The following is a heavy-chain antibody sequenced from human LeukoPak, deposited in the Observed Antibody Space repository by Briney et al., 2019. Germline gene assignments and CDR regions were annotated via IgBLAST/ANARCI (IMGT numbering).Heavy chain of an antibody. J-gene: IGHJ5*02. Sequence: GGSLRLSCTASGFTFSNYDMHWVRQAPGEGLEWVSSINNVASHIYYAHSVKGRFTIPRDNAKNSLYLQMNSLSDEDTAVYYCARDETLDRWGQGTLVTVSS. CDR3: ARDETLDR. CDR2: INNVASHI. V-gene: IGHV3-21*01. CDR1: GFTFSNYD.